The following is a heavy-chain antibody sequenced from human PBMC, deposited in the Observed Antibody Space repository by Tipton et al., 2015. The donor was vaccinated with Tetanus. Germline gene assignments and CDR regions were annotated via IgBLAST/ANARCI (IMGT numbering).Heavy chain of an antibody. CDR3: AKDGYHGSNYYYGMDV. CDR1: GFTVSSNY. Sequence: GSLRLSCAASGFTVSSNYMSWVRQAPGKGLEWVSAISGSGGSTYYADSVKGRFTISRDNSKNTLYLQMNSLRAEDTAVYYCAKDGYHGSNYYYGMDVWGQGTTVTVSS. J-gene: IGHJ6*02. V-gene: IGHV3-23*01. CDR2: ISGSGGST. D-gene: IGHD3-10*01.